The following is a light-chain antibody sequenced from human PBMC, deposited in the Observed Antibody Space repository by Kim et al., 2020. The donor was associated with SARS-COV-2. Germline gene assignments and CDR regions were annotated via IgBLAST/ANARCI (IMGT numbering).Light chain of an antibody. Sequence: QLVLTQSPSASASLGASVKLTCTLDSGHSRYPVAWHQQQPEKGPRFLMRVNNDGTHIKGDGIPDRFSASTSGSERYLTISSLQSDDEADYYCQTWGTGIQVFGGGTQLTVL. CDR1: SGHSRYP. CDR3: QTWGTGIQV. V-gene: IGLV4-69*01. J-gene: IGLJ3*02. CDR2: VNNDGTH.